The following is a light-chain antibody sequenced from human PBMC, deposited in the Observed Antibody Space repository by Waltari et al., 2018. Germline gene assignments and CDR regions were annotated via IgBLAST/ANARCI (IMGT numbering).Light chain of an antibody. Sequence: QTVVTQEPSFSVSPGGTVTVTCGLSSGSASSSHYPSWYQQTPGQAPRTLMYKTDSRSPGVPARFSGSILGSKAALTITGAQADDESDYYCLLYFGSGNWVFGGGTKLTVL. CDR2: KTD. V-gene: IGLV8-61*01. CDR3: LLYFGSGNWV. CDR1: SGSASSSHY. J-gene: IGLJ3*02.